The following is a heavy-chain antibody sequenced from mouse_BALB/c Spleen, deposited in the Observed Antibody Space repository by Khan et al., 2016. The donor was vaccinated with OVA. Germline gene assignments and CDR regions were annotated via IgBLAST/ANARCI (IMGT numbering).Heavy chain of an antibody. V-gene: IGHV3-2*02. CDR2: ISYSGST. Sequence: EVELVESGPGLVKPSQSLSLTCTVTGYSITSDYAWNWIRQPPGNKLEWMGYISYSGSTNYNPSLKSRISITRDTSKNQFFLQLNSVTTEDTATSYCARDGSRYNYAMDYWGQGTSVTVSS. D-gene: IGHD2-3*01. CDR3: ARDGSRYNYAMDY. CDR1: GYSITSDYA. J-gene: IGHJ4*01.